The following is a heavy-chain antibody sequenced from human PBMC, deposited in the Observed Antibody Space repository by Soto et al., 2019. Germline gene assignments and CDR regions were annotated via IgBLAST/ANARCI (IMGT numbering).Heavy chain of an antibody. J-gene: IGHJ4*02. D-gene: IGHD4-17*01. V-gene: IGHV3-74*01. CDR2: IGSDGSPT. CDR3: ARGRGYGDYFYFDY. CDR1: GFTFSSYW. Sequence: EVQLVESGGGLVQPGGSLRLSCAASGFTFSSYWIHWVRQAPGKGLVWVSSIGSDGSPTRYADSVKGRFTISRDNAKHALYLQMRRLRAEDTAVYYCARGRGYGDYFYFDYWGQGTLVTVSS.